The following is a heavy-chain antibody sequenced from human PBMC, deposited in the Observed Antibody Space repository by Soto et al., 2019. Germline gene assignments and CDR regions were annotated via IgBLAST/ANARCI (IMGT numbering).Heavy chain of an antibody. CDR3: ASGAAGDY. Sequence: QVPLVESGGGVVQPGRSLRLSCAASGFTFSSYGMHWVRQAPGKGLEWVAVISYDGSNKYYADSVKGRFTISRDNSKNTLYLQMNSLRAEDTAVYYCASGAAGDYWSQGTLVTVSS. V-gene: IGHV3-30*03. D-gene: IGHD6-13*01. CDR1: GFTFSSYG. CDR2: ISYDGSNK. J-gene: IGHJ4*02.